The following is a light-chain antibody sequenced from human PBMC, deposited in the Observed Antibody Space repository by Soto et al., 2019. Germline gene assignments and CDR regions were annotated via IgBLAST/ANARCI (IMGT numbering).Light chain of an antibody. J-gene: IGKJ1*01. CDR1: QSVSSR. Sequence: EIIMTHSPDILAVSPLERATLSFIASQSVSSRLAWYQQKPGQAPRLLIHDASTRATGVPDRFSGSGSGTEFTLTIRRLKAEDFAIYYCQHYNNWPQWTCGNGNKGDIK. CDR2: DAS. V-gene: IGKV3-15*01. CDR3: QHYNNWPQWT.